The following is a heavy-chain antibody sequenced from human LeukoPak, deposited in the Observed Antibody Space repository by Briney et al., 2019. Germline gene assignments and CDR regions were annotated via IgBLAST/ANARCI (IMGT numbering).Heavy chain of an antibody. Sequence: GASVKVSCKASGYTFTSYGISWVRQAPGQGLEWTGWISAYNGNTNYAQKLQSRVTMTTDTSTSTAYMELRSLRSDDTAVYYCARELDYAEAFDIWGQGTMVTVSS. D-gene: IGHD3/OR15-3a*01. CDR3: ARELDYAEAFDI. J-gene: IGHJ3*02. V-gene: IGHV1-18*01. CDR1: GYTFTSYG. CDR2: ISAYNGNT.